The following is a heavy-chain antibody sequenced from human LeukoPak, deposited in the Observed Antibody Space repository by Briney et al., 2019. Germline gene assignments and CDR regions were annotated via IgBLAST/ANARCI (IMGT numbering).Heavy chain of an antibody. CDR1: GGSISSGGYS. CDR3: ARGLSKMAVAGTGY. Sequence: PSETLSLTCAVSGGSISSGGYSWSWIRQPPGKGLEWIGYIYHSGSTYYNPSLKSRVTISVDRSKNQFSLKLSSVTAADTAVYYCARGLSKMAVAGTGYWGQGTLVTVSS. CDR2: IYHSGST. J-gene: IGHJ4*02. V-gene: IGHV4-30-2*01. D-gene: IGHD6-19*01.